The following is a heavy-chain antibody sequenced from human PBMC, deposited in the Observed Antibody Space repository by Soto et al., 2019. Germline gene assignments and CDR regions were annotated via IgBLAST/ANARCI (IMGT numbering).Heavy chain of an antibody. CDR1: GFSLISQW. CDR2: INPDGST. CDR3: SMSIFGVVNY. D-gene: IGHD3-3*01. J-gene: IGHJ4*02. V-gene: IGHV3-74*01. Sequence: SLILSCAASGFSLISQWMHWIRQAPGKGLEWVSRINPDGSTIYADSVKGRFTISRDNAKNTVYLQMNSLRAEDTAMYYCSMSIFGVVNYWGQGTPVSVSS.